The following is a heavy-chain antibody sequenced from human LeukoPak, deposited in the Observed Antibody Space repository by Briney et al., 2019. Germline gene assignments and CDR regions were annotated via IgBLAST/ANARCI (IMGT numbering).Heavy chain of an antibody. J-gene: IGHJ4*02. CDR3: ARMGSGSYYGFDY. Sequence: PSETLSLTCTVSGGSISSYYWSWIRQPPGKGLEWIGYIYYSGSTNYNPSLKSRVTISVDTSKNQFSLKLSSVTAADTAVYYCARMGSGSYYGFDYWGQGTLVTVSS. CDR1: GGSISSYY. V-gene: IGHV4-59*12. CDR2: IYYSGST. D-gene: IGHD3-10*01.